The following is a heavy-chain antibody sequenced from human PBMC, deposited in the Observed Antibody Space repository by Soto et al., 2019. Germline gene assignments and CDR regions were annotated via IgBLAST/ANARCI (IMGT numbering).Heavy chain of an antibody. J-gene: IGHJ4*02. CDR1: GGSMSSSSYY. CDR3: ARHHDS. Sequence: SETLYLTCTVSGGSMSSSSYYWSWIRQPPGKGLEWIGYIYYSGSTNYNPSLKSRVTISVDTSKNQFSLKLSSVTAADPAVYYCARHHDSWAQGTLVTVSS. V-gene: IGHV4-61*05. CDR2: IYYSGST.